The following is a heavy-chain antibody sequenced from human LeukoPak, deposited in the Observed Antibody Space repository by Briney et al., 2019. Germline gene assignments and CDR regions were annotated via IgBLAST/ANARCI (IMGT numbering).Heavy chain of an antibody. CDR1: GFNFSAYS. D-gene: IGHD5-24*01. CDR2: ITRSTSYI. V-gene: IGHV3-21*01. Sequence: GGSLRLSCAASGFNFSAYSVNWVRQAPGKGLEWVSSITRSTSYIYFADPVRGRFTISRDNVKNSLYLQMNSLRAEDTAVYYCARDPNPRDGGYWGQGTLVTVSS. J-gene: IGHJ4*02. CDR3: ARDPNPRDGGY.